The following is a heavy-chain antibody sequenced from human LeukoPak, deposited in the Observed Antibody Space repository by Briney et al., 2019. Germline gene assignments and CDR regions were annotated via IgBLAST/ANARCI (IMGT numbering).Heavy chain of an antibody. J-gene: IGHJ4*02. Sequence: SETLSLTCTVSGGSIRSGDYNWSWVRQPPGKGLEWIGYISYTGSTYYNPSLKSQVTMSVDTSKNQFSLTLTSVTAADTAVYYCARAAVPDYWGQGTLVTVSS. CDR3: ARAAVPDY. V-gene: IGHV4-30-4*01. CDR2: ISYTGST. D-gene: IGHD2-2*01. CDR1: GGSIRSGDYN.